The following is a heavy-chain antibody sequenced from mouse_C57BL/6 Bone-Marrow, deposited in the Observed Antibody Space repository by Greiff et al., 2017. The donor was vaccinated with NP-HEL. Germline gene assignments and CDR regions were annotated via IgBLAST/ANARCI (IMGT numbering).Heavy chain of an antibody. V-gene: IGHV3-6*01. D-gene: IGHD4-1*01. Sequence: EVQLQQSGPGLVKPSQSLSLTCSVTGYSITSCYYWNWIRQFPGNQLEWMGYISYDGSNNYNPYLKNRISITRDTSKNQFFLKLNSVTTEDTATYYCAREHWDGGNYWGQGTTLTVSS. CDR1: GYSITSCYY. J-gene: IGHJ2*01. CDR2: ISYDGSN. CDR3: AREHWDGGNY.